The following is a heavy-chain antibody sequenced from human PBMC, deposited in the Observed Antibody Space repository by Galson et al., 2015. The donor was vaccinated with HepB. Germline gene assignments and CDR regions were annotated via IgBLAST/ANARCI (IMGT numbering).Heavy chain of an antibody. V-gene: IGHV1-69*13. D-gene: IGHD3-10*01. CDR3: ARGQITMVQGAPFFDY. Sequence: SVKVSCKASGGTFSSYAISWVRQAPGQGLEWMGGIIPIFGTANYAQKFQGRVTITADESTSTAYMELSSLRSEDTAVYYCARGQITMVQGAPFFDYWGQGTLVTVSS. CDR1: GGTFSSYA. CDR2: IIPIFGTA. J-gene: IGHJ4*02.